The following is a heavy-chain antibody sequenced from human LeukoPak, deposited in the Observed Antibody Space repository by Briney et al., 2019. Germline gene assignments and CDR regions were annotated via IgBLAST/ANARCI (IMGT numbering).Heavy chain of an antibody. Sequence: SETLSLTCTVSGGSISSSSYYWGWIRQPPGKGLEWIGSIYYSGSTYYNPSLKSRVTISVDTAKNLFSLKLSSVTAADTAVYYCARALLCGGDCYPPYYFDYWGQGTLVTVST. J-gene: IGHJ4*02. V-gene: IGHV4-39*01. CDR1: GGSISSSSYY. CDR2: IYYSGST. D-gene: IGHD2-21*02. CDR3: ARALLCGGDCYPPYYFDY.